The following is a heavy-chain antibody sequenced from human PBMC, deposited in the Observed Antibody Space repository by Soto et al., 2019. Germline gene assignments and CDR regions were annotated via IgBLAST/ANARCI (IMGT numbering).Heavy chain of an antibody. J-gene: IGHJ4*02. D-gene: IGHD5-12*01. CDR1: GFHFSIYA. Sequence: EVQLLESGGGLVEPGGSLRLSCAASGFHFSIYAMGWVRQAPGKGLEWVSVISGHGGSTYYPDSVKGRFSISRDISKNTLFLEMNSLRAEDTAIYYCARLGGYSGYDPFDYWGQGTLVTVSS. CDR3: ARLGGYSGYDPFDY. CDR2: ISGHGGST. V-gene: IGHV3-23*01.